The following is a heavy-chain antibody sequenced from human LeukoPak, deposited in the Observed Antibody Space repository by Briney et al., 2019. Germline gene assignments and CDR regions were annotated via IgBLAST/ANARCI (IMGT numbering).Heavy chain of an antibody. CDR1: GYSISSGYY. V-gene: IGHV4-38-2*02. CDR2: IYHSGST. D-gene: IGHD2/OR15-2a*01. CDR3: ATISIIHPLGGYYYMDV. Sequence: SETLSLTCTVSGYSISSGYYWGWIRQPPGKGLEWIGSIYHSGSTYYNPSLKSRVTISVDTSKNQFSLKLSSVTVADTAVYYCATISIIHPLGGYYYMDVWGKGTAVIISS. J-gene: IGHJ6*03.